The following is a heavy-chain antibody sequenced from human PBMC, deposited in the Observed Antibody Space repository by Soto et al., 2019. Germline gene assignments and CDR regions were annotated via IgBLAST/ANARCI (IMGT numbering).Heavy chain of an antibody. CDR2: IYYSGST. V-gene: IGHV4-31*03. CDR1: GGSISSGGYY. D-gene: IGHD3-22*01. J-gene: IGHJ5*02. Sequence: PSETLSLTCTVSGGSISSGGYYWSWIRQHPGKGLEWIGYIYYSGSTYYNPSLKSRVTISVDTSKNQFSLKLSSVTAADTAVYYCARGRDTYYYDSSGRRGFDPWGQGTLVTVSS. CDR3: ARGRDTYYYDSSGRRGFDP.